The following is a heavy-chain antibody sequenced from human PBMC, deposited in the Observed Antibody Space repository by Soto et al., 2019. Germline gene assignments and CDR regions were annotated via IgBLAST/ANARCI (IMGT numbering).Heavy chain of an antibody. CDR3: GKDPNGDYFRAFDF. D-gene: IGHD4-17*01. CDR2: ITGRGDYT. CDR1: GFTFSSYA. V-gene: IGHV3-23*01. J-gene: IGHJ3*01. Sequence: EVQMLESGGGLVQPGGSLRLSCAASGFTFSSYALTWVRQAPGKGLEWVSSITGRGDYTRYTDSVKGRFTITRDNAKNTLFLQMKSLRADDTAIYYCGKDPNGDYFRAFDFWGQGTIVTVSS.